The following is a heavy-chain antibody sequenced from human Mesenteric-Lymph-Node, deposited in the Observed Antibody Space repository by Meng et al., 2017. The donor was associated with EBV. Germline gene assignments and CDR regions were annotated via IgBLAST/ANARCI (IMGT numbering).Heavy chain of an antibody. Sequence: QGRLLPSGAEVKKTWTTVQVSCKDFGYSSTSYDIHWVRQAPGQRLEFVRCLNADNGNTRYSQRLQGRVTHTSDTSASKAYMELPSLISEDAAVYYCVREGSSWYGGGFYDYWGQGTLVTVSS. CDR3: VREGSSWYGGGFYDY. CDR2: LNADNGNT. CDR1: GYSSTSYD. J-gene: IGHJ4*02. D-gene: IGHD6-13*01. V-gene: IGHV1-3*01.